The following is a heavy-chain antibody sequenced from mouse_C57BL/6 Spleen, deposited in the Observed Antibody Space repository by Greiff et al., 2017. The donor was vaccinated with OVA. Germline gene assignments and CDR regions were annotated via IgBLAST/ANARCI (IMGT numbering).Heavy chain of an antibody. CDR3: ARKLTGTAMDY. J-gene: IGHJ4*01. V-gene: IGHV5-17*01. D-gene: IGHD4-1*01. CDR2: ISSGSSTI. Sequence: EVQVVESGGGLVKPGGSLKLSCAASGFTFSDYGMHWVRQAPEKGLEWVAYISSGSSTIYYADTVKGRFTISRDNAKNTLFLQMTSLRSEDTAMYYCARKLTGTAMDYWGQGTSVTVSS. CDR1: GFTFSDYG.